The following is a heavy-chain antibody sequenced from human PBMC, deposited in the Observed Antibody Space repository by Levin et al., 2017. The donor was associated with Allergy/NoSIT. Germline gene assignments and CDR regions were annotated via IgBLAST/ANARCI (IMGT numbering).Heavy chain of an antibody. D-gene: IGHD2-21*02. CDR2: IYYSGST. J-gene: IGHJ3*02. Sequence: SETLSLTCTVSGGSISSSSYYWGWIRQPPGKGLEWIGSIYYSGSTYYNPSLKSRVTISVDTSKNQFSLKLSSVTAADTAVYYCARYCGGDCPTHYDAFDIWGQGTMVTVSS. V-gene: IGHV4-39*01. CDR3: ARYCGGDCPTHYDAFDI. CDR1: GGSISSSSYY.